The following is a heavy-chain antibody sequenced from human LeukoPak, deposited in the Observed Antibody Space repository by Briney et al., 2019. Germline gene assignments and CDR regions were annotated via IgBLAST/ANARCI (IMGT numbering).Heavy chain of an antibody. D-gene: IGHD2-2*01. CDR3: ARVTSFDAFDI. V-gene: IGHV1-2*06. J-gene: IGHJ3*02. CDR2: INPNSGGT. Sequence: ASVKVSCKASGYTFTGYYMHWVRQAPGQGLEWMGRINPNSGGTNYALKFQGRVTMTRDTSISTAYMELSRLRSDDTAVYYCARVTSFDAFDIWGQRTMVTVSS. CDR1: GYTFTGYY.